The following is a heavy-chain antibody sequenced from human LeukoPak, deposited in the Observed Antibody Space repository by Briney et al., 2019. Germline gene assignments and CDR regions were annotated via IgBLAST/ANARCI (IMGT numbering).Heavy chain of an antibody. Sequence: GGSLRLSCVVSGFTFSDSGMHWVRQAPGGGLQWVAFIRYNGNKEYYADSVKGRFTVSRDNSKNTLYLQMNSLSAEDTAVYYCAKGDLNYLDSWGQGTLVTVSS. V-gene: IGHV3-30*02. CDR1: GFTFSDSG. CDR3: AKGDLNYLDS. J-gene: IGHJ4*02. CDR2: IRYNGNKE.